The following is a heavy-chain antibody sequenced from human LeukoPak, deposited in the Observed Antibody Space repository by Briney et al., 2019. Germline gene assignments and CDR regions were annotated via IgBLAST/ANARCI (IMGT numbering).Heavy chain of an antibody. J-gene: IGHJ5*02. CDR3: AKDLDHYDFWSGYYHANWFDP. D-gene: IGHD3-3*01. V-gene: IGHV3-48*03. CDR2: ISSSGSTI. Sequence: GGSLRLSCAASGFTFSSYEMNWVRQAPGKGLEWVSYISSSGSTIYYADSVKGRFTISRDNAKNSLYLQMNSLRAEDTAVYYCAKDLDHYDFWSGYYHANWFDPWGQGTLVTVSS. CDR1: GFTFSSYE.